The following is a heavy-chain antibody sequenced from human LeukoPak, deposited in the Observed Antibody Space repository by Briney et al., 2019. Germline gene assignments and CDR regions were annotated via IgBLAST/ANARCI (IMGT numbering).Heavy chain of an antibody. CDR2: INHNGNVN. CDR3: ARGGGLDV. Sequence: GAPRLSRAAPWFSLCSYLKKWARPAPGEGLEWVASINHNGNVNYYVDSVKGRFTISRDNAKNSLYLQMSNLRAEDTAVYFCARGGGLDVWGQGATVTVSS. J-gene: IGHJ6*02. D-gene: IGHD3-16*01. CDR1: WFSLCSYL. V-gene: IGHV3-7*03.